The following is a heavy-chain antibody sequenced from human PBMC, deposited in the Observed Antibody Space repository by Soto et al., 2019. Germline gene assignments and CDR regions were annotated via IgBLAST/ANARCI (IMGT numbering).Heavy chain of an antibody. J-gene: IGHJ3*01. CDR2: LSGRGDSK. CDR3: AIAVVRGWNYFQGSAYDV. V-gene: IGHV3-23*01. CDR1: GFTFTGFG. D-gene: IGHD1-7*01. Sequence: EGQLLESGGGLVRPGGSLRLSCAASGFTFTGFGMHWVRQAPGKGLEWLAALSGRGDSKYYPESVKGRFTISRDNSRGTLFLAMDSLRVEVSAVYFCAIAVVRGWNYFQGSAYDVWGQGTIVTVSS.